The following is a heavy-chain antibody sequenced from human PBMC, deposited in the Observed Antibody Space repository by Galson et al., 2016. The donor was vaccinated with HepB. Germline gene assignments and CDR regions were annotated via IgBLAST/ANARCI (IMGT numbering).Heavy chain of an antibody. CDR2: IIPLFGAT. Sequence: SVKVSCKASGGTFSNFAISWLRQAPGQGLEWMGGIIPLFGATNYAQKFQGRVTITADKSTTTVYMHLSSLRSEDTAGYYCARGGGITKVRGGMPGWFDPWGQGNLVTVSS. J-gene: IGHJ5*02. CDR1: GGTFSNFA. D-gene: IGHD3-10*01. CDR3: ARGGGITKVRGGMPGWFDP. V-gene: IGHV1-69*06.